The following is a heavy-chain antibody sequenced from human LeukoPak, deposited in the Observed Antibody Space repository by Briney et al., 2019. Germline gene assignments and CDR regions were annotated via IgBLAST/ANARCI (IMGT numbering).Heavy chain of an antibody. CDR1: GFSFSSRN. CDR3: ARADYYDSSGYLDPWDY. J-gene: IGHJ4*02. V-gene: IGHV3-74*01. CDR2: INSDGSST. D-gene: IGHD3-22*01. Sequence: PGGSLRLSCAASGFSFSSRNMNWVRQAPGKGLEWVSRINSDGSSTSYADSVKGRFTISRDNAKNTLYLQMNSLRAEDTAVYYCARADYYDSSGYLDPWDYWGQGTLVTVSS.